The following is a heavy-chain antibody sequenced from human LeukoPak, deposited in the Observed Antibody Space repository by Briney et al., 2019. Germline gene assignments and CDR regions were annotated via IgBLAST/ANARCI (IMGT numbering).Heavy chain of an antibody. D-gene: IGHD6-6*01. CDR2: IYYSGST. CDR3: ARTQYSTSPEGYYYYYMDV. V-gene: IGHV4-39*01. CDR1: GGSISSTSYY. J-gene: IGHJ6*03. Sequence: SETLSLTCTVSGGSISSTSYYWGWIRQPPGKGLEWIGSIYYSGSTSYNPSLRSRVTISVDTSKDQFSLRLSSVAAADTAVYYCARTQYSTSPEGYYYYYMDVWGKGTTLTVSS.